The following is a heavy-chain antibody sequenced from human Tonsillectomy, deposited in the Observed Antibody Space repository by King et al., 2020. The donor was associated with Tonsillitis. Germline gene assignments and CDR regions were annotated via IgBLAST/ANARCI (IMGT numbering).Heavy chain of an antibody. D-gene: IGHD2-2*01. V-gene: IGHV5-51*03. CDR3: ARLIVVGPNRFDP. CDR2: IYPGDSDT. Sequence: VQLVESGTEVKKPGESLKISCKVSGYSFTSYWIGWVRQLPGKGLEWMGIIYPGDSDTIYSPSFQGQVTISADKSISTAYLHWSSLKASDTAMYYCARLIVVGPNRFDPWGQGTLVTVSS. CDR1: GYSFTSYW. J-gene: IGHJ5*02.